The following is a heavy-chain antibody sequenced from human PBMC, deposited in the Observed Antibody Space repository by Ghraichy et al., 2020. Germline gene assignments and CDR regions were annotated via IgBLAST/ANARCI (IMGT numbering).Heavy chain of an antibody. CDR3: ARSVYYFDY. CDR2: TYYRSKWYS. Sequence: SQTLSLTCAISGDSVSSNSAAWHWIRQSPSRGLEWLGRTYYRSKWYSDYAVSVKSRMTINSDTSKNQFSLQLNSVTPEDTAVYYCARSVYYFDYWGQGILVTVSS. CDR1: GDSVSSNSAA. J-gene: IGHJ4*02. V-gene: IGHV6-1*01.